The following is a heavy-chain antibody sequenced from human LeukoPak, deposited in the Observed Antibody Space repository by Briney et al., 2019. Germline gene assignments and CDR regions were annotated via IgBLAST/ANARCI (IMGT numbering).Heavy chain of an antibody. V-gene: IGHV3-30-3*01. J-gene: IGHJ6*02. D-gene: IGHD1-14*01. CDR1: SFISTSYP. CDR3: ARELNHCMMDV. Sequence: AGSLTLSCAAWSFISTSYPMDWLGHAPRRAAGWVAVISYDGTNTYHAHSVKGRFTISRDNSKNTLYLQMNSLRGEDTAVYYCARELNHCMMDVWGQGTTVTVSS. CDR2: ISYDGTNT.